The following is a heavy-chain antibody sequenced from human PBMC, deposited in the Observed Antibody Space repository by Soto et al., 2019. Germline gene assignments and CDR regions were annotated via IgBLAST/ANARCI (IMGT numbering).Heavy chain of an antibody. CDR1: GYTFTSYA. CDR2: INAGNGNT. J-gene: IGHJ4*02. V-gene: IGHV1-3*01. CDR3: ARLVAATAYYFDY. D-gene: IGHD2-15*01. Sequence: QVQLVQSGAEVKKPGASVKVSCKASGYTFTSYAMHWVRQAPGQRLEWMGWINAGNGNTKYSQKFQGRVTITRDTSASTAYMELSSLRSEDTAVYYCARLVAATAYYFDYWGQGTLVTVSS.